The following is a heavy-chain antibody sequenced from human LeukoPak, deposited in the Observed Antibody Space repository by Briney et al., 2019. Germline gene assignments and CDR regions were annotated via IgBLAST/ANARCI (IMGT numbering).Heavy chain of an antibody. CDR2: MWYDGSNK. V-gene: IGHV3-33*01. D-gene: IGHD3-22*01. CDR3: AREGYDSSGYLYYYYGMDV. J-gene: IGHJ6*02. CDR1: GFTFSSYG. Sequence: GGSLRLSCAASGFTFSSYGMHWVRQAPGKGLEWVAVMWYDGSNKYYADSVKGRFTISRDNSKNTLYLQMNSLRAEDTAVYYCAREGYDSSGYLYYYYGMDVWGQGTTVTVSS.